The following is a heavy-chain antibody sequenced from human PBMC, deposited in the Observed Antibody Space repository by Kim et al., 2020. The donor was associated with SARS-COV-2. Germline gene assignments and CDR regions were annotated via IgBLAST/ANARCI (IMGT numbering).Heavy chain of an antibody. J-gene: IGHJ5*02. V-gene: IGHV1-18*01. D-gene: IGHD3-3*01. Sequence: NYAQKLQGRVTMTTDTSTSTAYMELRSLRSDDTAVYYCARDQDDGLIFDPWGQGTLVTVSS. CDR3: ARDQDDGLIFDP.